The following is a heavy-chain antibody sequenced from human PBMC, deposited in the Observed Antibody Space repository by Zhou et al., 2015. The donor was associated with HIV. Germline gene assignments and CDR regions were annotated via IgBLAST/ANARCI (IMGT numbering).Heavy chain of an antibody. CDR2: FIPIFGTA. CDR3: AREGSYGSGSQQTFDY. D-gene: IGHD3-10*01. J-gene: IGHJ4*02. V-gene: IGHV1-69*12. CDR1: GGTFSSSG. Sequence: VQLVQSGAELKKPGASVKVSCKASGGTFSSSGLSWVRQAPGQGLEWMGGFIPIFGTAFYAQKVQGRVTITADESTTTAYMELSSLRSEDTALYYCAREGSYGSGSQQTFDYWGQGTLVTVSS.